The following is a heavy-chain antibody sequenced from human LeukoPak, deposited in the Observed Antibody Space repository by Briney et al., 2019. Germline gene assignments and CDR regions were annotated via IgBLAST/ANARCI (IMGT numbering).Heavy chain of an antibody. Sequence: SETLSLTCTVSGGSISSGGYYWNWIRQHPGKGLEWIGYIYYSGSTYYNPSLTSRVTISVTSKNHFSLKLSSVTPADTAVYYCARLTAVTSPFDYWGQGTLVTVSS. D-gene: IGHD4-17*01. CDR1: GGSISSGGYY. J-gene: IGHJ4*02. CDR3: ARLTAVTSPFDY. V-gene: IGHV4-31*03. CDR2: IYYSGST.